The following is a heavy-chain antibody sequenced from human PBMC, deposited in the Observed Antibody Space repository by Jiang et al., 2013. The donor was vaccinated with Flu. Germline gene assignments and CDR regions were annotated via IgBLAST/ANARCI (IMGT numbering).Heavy chain of an antibody. CDR1: GGTFSSYA. Sequence: EVKKPGSSVKVSCKASGGTFSSYAISWVRQAPGQGLEWMGGIIPIFGTANYAQKFQGRVTITADESTSTAYMELSSLRSEDTAVYYCARGFGYCSGGSCSDAFDIWGQGTMVTVSS. V-gene: IGHV1-69*01. CDR3: ARGFGYCSGGSCSDAFDI. CDR2: IIPIFGTA. D-gene: IGHD2-15*01. J-gene: IGHJ3*02.